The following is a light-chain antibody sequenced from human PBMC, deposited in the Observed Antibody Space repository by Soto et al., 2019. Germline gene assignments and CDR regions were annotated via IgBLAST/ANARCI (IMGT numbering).Light chain of an antibody. Sequence: QSALTQPRSVSGSPGQSVTISCTGTSSDVGGYNYVSWYQQHPGKAPKPMIYDVSQRPSGVPDRFSGSKSGNTASLTISGLQAEDEADYYCCSYAGIYTYVFGTGTKLTVL. CDR1: SSDVGGYNY. J-gene: IGLJ1*01. V-gene: IGLV2-11*01. CDR2: DVS. CDR3: CSYAGIYTYV.